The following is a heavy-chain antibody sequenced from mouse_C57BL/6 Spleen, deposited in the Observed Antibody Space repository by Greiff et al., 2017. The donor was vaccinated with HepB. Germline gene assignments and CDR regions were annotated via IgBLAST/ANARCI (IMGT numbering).Heavy chain of an antibody. CDR1: GFTFSSYA. Sequence: EVKLMESGGGLVKPGGSLKLSCAASGFTFSSYAMSWVRQTPEKRLEWVATISDGGSYTYYPDNVKGRFTISRDNAKNNLYLQMSHLKSEDTAMYYCARDRVPYGSSYDYAMDYWGQGTSVTVSS. CDR2: ISDGGSYT. D-gene: IGHD1-1*01. J-gene: IGHJ4*01. V-gene: IGHV5-4*01. CDR3: ARDRVPYGSSYDYAMDY.